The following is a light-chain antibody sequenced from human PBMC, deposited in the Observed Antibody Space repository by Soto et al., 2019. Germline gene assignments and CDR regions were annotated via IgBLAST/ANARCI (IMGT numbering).Light chain of an antibody. CDR3: QHYTNWPPYS. V-gene: IGKV3-15*01. Sequence: VMTQSTATLAVSAGERATGCGRASQSVGSNLSWYQHKPGQAPILLLYSASTRAPGIPARFSGSGSGTEFTLNISSLQSEDFAVYYCQHYTNWPPYSCGQGTQVDIK. CDR1: QSVGSN. J-gene: IGKJ2*01. CDR2: SAS.